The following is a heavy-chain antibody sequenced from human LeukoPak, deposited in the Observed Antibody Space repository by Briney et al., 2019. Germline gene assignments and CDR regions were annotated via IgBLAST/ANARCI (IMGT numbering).Heavy chain of an antibody. CDR2: ISTSSSYI. V-gene: IGHV3-21*01. Sequence: GGSLRLSCAASGFAFSSYSMNWVRQAPGKGLEGVSCISTSSSYISHAHKDKDQFTISRDNAKDSLFLQVNSLRAEDTAVYYCARDGSFGEFDYWGHVTLVTVS. CDR3: ARDGSFGEFDY. J-gene: IGHJ5*01. D-gene: IGHD1-26*01. CDR1: GFAFSSYS.